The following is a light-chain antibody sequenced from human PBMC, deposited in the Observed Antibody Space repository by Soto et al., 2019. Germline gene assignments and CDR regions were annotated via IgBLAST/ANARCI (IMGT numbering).Light chain of an antibody. CDR2: EVS. Sequence: QSALTQPASVSGSPGQSITISCTGTSSDVGGYNYVSWYQQHPGKAPKLMISEVSNRPSGVSNRFSGSKSGNTASLTISGVQAEDEADYYCSSYTSSSTYVFGTGTKLTVL. CDR3: SSYTSSSTYV. V-gene: IGLV2-14*01. J-gene: IGLJ1*01. CDR1: SSDVGGYNY.